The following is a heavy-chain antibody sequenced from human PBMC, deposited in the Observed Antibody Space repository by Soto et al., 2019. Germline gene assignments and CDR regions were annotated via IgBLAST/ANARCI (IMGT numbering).Heavy chain of an antibody. CDR1: GLNFNNYA. CDR2: ISGSGTTT. Sequence: EVQLLESGGGLVQPGGSLRLSCAASGLNFNNYAMTWVRQAPGKGLEWVSGISGSGTTTYYSDSVKGRFTISRDNSKNTLYLQMNSLRAEDTAIYYCAKVSLGATTIADFSYYGMDVWGQGTAVTVYS. D-gene: IGHD1-26*01. CDR3: AKVSLGATTIADFSYYGMDV. J-gene: IGHJ6*02. V-gene: IGHV3-23*01.